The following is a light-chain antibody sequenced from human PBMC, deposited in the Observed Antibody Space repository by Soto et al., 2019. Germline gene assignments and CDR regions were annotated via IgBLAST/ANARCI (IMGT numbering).Light chain of an antibody. J-gene: IGKJ1*01. Sequence: EIVLTQSPGTLSLSPGERATLSCRASQSVSYSYLAWFQQTPGQDPRLLIYGASSRGTGITARFTGSGSGTDFMLTIIRLEPGEVDAYYCQQDGSSSPCTFGQGTKVEIK. CDR3: QQDGSSSPCT. CDR1: QSVSYSY. V-gene: IGKV3-20*01. CDR2: GAS.